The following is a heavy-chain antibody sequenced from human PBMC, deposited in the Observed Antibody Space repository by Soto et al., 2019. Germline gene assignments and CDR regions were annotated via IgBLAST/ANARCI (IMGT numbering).Heavy chain of an antibody. CDR1: GGSISSSSFY. Sequence: KTSETLSLTCTVSGGSISSSSFYWDWIRQPPGKALEWIGSIFYSGTTYYSPSLKSRVTISADTSENQFSVRLSSVTAADTAVYYCARRSRLYDGSGKDAFHIWGQGTMVTVSS. D-gene: IGHD3-22*01. CDR3: ARRSRLYDGSGKDAFHI. CDR2: IFYSGTT. J-gene: IGHJ3*02. V-gene: IGHV4-39*01.